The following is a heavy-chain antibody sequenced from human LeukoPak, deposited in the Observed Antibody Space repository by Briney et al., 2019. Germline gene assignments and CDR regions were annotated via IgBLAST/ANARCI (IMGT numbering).Heavy chain of an antibody. CDR1: GFTFSSYG. D-gene: IGHD3-22*01. CDR3: ARDGLAGENYYDSPSYFDY. J-gene: IGHJ4*02. V-gene: IGHV3-33*01. Sequence: QPGRSLRLSCAASGFTFSSYGMHWVRQAPGKGLEWVAVIWYVGSNKYYADSVKGRFTISRDNSKNTLYLQMNSLRAEDTAVYYCARDGLAGENYYDSPSYFDYWGQGTLVTVSS. CDR2: IWYVGSNK.